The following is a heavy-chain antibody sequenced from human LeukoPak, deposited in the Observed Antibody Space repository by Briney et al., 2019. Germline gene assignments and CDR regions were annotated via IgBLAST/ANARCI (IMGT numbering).Heavy chain of an antibody. D-gene: IGHD3-3*01. J-gene: IGHJ5*02. CDR1: GGSISSSNW. V-gene: IGHV4-4*02. CDR3: ARRRRRYDFWSGNNWFDP. Sequence: PSETLSLTCAVSGGSISSSNWWSWVRQPPGKGLEWIGEIYHSGSTNYNPSLKSRVTISVDKSKNQFSLKLSSVTAADTAVYYCARRRRRYDFWSGNNWFDPWGQGTLVTVSS. CDR2: IYHSGST.